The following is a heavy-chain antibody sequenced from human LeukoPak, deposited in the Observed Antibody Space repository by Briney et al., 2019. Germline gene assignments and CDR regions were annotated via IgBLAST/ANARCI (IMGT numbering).Heavy chain of an antibody. J-gene: IGHJ6*03. D-gene: IGHD6-13*01. CDR2: IYSGGST. CDR3: ARDQQQLVRAYYYYYMDV. Sequence: GGSLRLSXAASGFTVSSNYMSWVRQAPGKGLEWVSVIYSGGSTYYADSVKGRFTISRDNSKNTLYLQMNSLRAEDTAVYYCARDQQQLVRAYYYYYMDVWGKGTTVTVSS. CDR1: GFTVSSNY. V-gene: IGHV3-53*01.